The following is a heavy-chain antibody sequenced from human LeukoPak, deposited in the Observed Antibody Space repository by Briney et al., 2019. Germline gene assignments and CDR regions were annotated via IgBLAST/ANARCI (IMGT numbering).Heavy chain of an antibody. CDR3: ARRGNCSSTSCYSWEFDC. CDR1: GYSFTSYW. V-gene: IGHV5-51*01. J-gene: IGHJ4*02. D-gene: IGHD2-2*02. Sequence: GESLKISCKGSGYSFTSYWIGWVRQMPGKGLEWMGIIYPGDSDTRYSPSFQGQVTISADKSISTAYLQWSSLKASDTAMYYCARRGNCSSTSCYSWEFDCWGQGTLVTVSS. CDR2: IYPGDSDT.